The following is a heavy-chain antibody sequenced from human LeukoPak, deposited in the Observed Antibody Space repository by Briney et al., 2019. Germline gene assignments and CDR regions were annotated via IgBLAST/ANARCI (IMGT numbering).Heavy chain of an antibody. Sequence: GGSLRLSCAASGFTFSSYAMSWVRQAPGKGLEWVSAISGSGGSTYYADSVKGRFTISRDNSKNTLYLQMNSLRAEDTAVYYCAKEYYSSSWTLRYPLDYWGQGTLVTVSS. V-gene: IGHV3-23*01. CDR3: AKEYYSSSWTLRYPLDY. D-gene: IGHD6-13*01. CDR1: GFTFSSYA. CDR2: ISGSGGST. J-gene: IGHJ4*02.